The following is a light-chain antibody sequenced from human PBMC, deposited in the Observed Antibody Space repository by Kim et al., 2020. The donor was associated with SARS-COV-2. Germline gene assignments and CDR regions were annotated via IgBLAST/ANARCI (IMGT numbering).Light chain of an antibody. V-gene: IGLV3-1*01. Sequence: GAPGQTASITCSGDKLGDKYACWYQQKPGQSPVLVIYQDTKRPSGIPERFSGSNSGNTATLTISGTQAMDEADYYCQAWDSSTVVFGGGTKLTVL. CDR2: QDT. CDR3: QAWDSSTVV. CDR1: KLGDKY. J-gene: IGLJ2*01.